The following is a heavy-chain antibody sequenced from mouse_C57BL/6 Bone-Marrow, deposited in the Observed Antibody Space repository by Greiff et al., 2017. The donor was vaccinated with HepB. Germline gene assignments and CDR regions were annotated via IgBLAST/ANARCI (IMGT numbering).Heavy chain of an antibody. Sequence: VKVVESGPGLVAPSQSLSITCTVSGFSLTSYAISWVRQPPGKGLEWLGVIWTGGGTNYNSALKSRLSISKDNSKSQVFLKMNSLQTDDTARYYCASLYYYGSSYGFAYWGQGTLVTVSA. CDR2: IWTGGGT. J-gene: IGHJ3*01. CDR3: ASLYYYGSSYGFAY. CDR1: GFSLTSYA. D-gene: IGHD1-1*01. V-gene: IGHV2-9-1*01.